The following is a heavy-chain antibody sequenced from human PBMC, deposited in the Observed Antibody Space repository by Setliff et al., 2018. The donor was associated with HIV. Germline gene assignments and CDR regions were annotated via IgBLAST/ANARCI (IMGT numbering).Heavy chain of an antibody. Sequence: PSETLSLTCAVSGGSISSSNWWSWVRQPPGKGLEWIGEIYHSGSTNYNPSLKSRVTISVDTSKNQFSLKLSSVTAADTAVYFCARVETTVTSRLDYWGQGTLVTVSS. J-gene: IGHJ4*02. V-gene: IGHV4-4*02. CDR2: IYHSGST. CDR1: GGSISSSNW. D-gene: IGHD4-17*01. CDR3: ARVETTVTSRLDY.